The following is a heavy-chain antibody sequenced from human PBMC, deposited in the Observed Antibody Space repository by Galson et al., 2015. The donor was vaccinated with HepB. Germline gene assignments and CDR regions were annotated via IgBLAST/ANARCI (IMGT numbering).Heavy chain of an antibody. CDR3: AKDGRRCYGGNSLCPLNWYFDL. CDR2: ISGSGGST. Sequence: SLRLSCAASGFTFSSYAMSWVRQAPGKGLEWVSAISGSGGSTYYADSVKGRFTISRDNSKNTLYLQMNSLRAEDTAVYYCAKDGRRCYGGNSLCPLNWYFDLWGRGTLVTVSS. CDR1: GFTFSSYA. D-gene: IGHD4-23*01. J-gene: IGHJ2*01. V-gene: IGHV3-23*01.